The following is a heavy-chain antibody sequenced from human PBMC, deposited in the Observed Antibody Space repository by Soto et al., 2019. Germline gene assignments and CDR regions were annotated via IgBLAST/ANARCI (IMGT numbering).Heavy chain of an antibody. CDR1: GFTFSDYY. V-gene: IGHV3-11*01. CDR2: ISSSGSTI. CDR3: ARQVAPIHYGSGSQLAWFDP. D-gene: IGHD3-10*01. J-gene: IGHJ5*02. Sequence: QVQLVESGGGLVKPGGSLRLSCAASGFTFSDYYMSWIRQAPGKGLEWVSYISSSGSTIYYADSVKGRFTISRDNAKNSLYLQMNSLRAEDTAVYYCARQVAPIHYGSGSQLAWFDPWGQGTLVTVSS.